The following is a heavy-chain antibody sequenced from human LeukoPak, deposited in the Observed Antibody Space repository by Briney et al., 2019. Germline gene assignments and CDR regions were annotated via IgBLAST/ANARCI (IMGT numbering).Heavy chain of an antibody. CDR2: IYYSGST. Sequence: SETLSLTCSVSGGPISGYYWGWIRQPPGEGLEWIGYIYYSGSTNYNPSLKSRVTISVDTSKNQFSLKLSSVTAADTAVYYCARTIRKDSSGRYFDYWGQGTLVTVSS. D-gene: IGHD6-19*01. CDR1: GGPISGYY. V-gene: IGHV4-59*01. J-gene: IGHJ4*02. CDR3: ARTIRKDSSGRYFDY.